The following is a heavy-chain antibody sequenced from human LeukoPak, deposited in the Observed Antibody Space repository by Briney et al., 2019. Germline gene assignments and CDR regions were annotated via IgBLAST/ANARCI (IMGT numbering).Heavy chain of an antibody. CDR2: VSYSGST. Sequence: SETLSLTCTVSGGSISSYYWSWIRQPPGKELEWIGYVSYSGSTNYNPSLKSRVTISVDTSKNQFSLKLSSVTAADTAVYYCARADGVALPEYFQHWGQGTLVTVSS. CDR1: GGSISSYY. V-gene: IGHV4-59*01. CDR3: ARADGVALPEYFQH. J-gene: IGHJ1*01. D-gene: IGHD2-15*01.